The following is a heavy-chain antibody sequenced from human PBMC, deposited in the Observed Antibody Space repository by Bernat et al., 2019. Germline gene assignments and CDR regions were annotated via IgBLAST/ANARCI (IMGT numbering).Heavy chain of an antibody. D-gene: IGHD3-22*01. CDR2: ISYDGSNK. CDR3: AKDLYYYDSSDYF. J-gene: IGHJ4*02. Sequence: QVQLVESGGGVVQPGRSLRLSCAASGFTFSSYGMHWVRQAPGKGLEWVAVISYDGSNKYYADSVKGRFTISRDNSKNTLYLQMNSLRAEDTAVYYCAKDLYYYDSSDYFWGQGTLVTVSS. V-gene: IGHV3-30*18. CDR1: GFTFSSYG.